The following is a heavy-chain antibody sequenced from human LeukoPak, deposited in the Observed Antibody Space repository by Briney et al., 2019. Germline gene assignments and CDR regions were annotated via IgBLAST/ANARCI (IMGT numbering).Heavy chain of an antibody. CDR1: GFTFANSW. D-gene: IGHD2-2*01. CDR3: ARSIVLSPAAPYIWFDP. Sequence: GASLRLSCAASGFTFANSWIIWVRQAPGKGLEWVANIRQDGRDMRYVDSVRGRFTISRDNAKNSLYLQMNSLRDEDTAVYYCARSIVLSPAAPYIWFDPWGQGTLVTVSS. CDR2: IRQDGRDM. J-gene: IGHJ5*02. V-gene: IGHV3-7*03.